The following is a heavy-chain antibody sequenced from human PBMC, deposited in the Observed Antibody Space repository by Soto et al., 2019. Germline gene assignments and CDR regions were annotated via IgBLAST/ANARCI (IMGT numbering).Heavy chain of an antibody. J-gene: IGHJ4*02. Sequence: QVQLVESGGGVVQPGRSLRLSCAASGFTFSSYAMHWVRQAPGKGLEWVAVISYDGSNKYYADSVKGRFTISRDNSKNTLYLQMNSLRAEDTAVYYCARDSLRFYIGSNLGIDYWGQGTLVTVSS. CDR3: ARDSLRFYIGSNLGIDY. D-gene: IGHD3-3*01. CDR1: GFTFSSYA. V-gene: IGHV3-30-3*01. CDR2: ISYDGSNK.